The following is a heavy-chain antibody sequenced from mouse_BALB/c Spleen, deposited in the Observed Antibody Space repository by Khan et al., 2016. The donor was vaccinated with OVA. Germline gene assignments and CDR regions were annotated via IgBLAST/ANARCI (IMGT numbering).Heavy chain of an antibody. D-gene: IGHD1-1*01. CDR2: ILPGSGSI. CDR3: ARVNYGSRDYFDY. J-gene: IGHJ2*01. Sequence: VELVESGADLMKPGAPVKISCKVTGYTFSTYWIEWIKQRPGHGLEWIGEILPGSGSIKYNEKFKGKATFTADTSSNTAYMQLSSLTSEDSAVYYCARVNYGSRDYFDYWGQGTTLTVSS. CDR1: GYTFSTYW. V-gene: IGHV1-9*01.